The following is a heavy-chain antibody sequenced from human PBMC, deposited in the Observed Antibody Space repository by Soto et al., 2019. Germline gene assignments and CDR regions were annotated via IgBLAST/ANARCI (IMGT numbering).Heavy chain of an antibody. V-gene: IGHV3-7*01. J-gene: IGHJ4*01. CDR2: IKWDAIEK. D-gene: IGHD3-10*01. Sequence: GGSLRLSCAACGFTVGYYWISWVRQAPWKGLEWLATIKWDAIEKKYVDSVKGRFTMSRDNAKNSVYLQMESLRAEDTAVYYCATDSGYGSGASVNHCLDYGGHGTPV. CDR1: GFTVGYYW. CDR3: ATDSGYGSGASVNHCLDY.